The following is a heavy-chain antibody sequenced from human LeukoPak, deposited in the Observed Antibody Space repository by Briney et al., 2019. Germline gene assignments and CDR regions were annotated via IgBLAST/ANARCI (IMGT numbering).Heavy chain of an antibody. D-gene: IGHD2-15*01. CDR1: GFTFSSYW. J-gene: IGHJ3*02. Sequence: GGSLRLSCAASGFTFSSYWMHWVRQAPGKGLVWVSRINSDGSSTSYADSVKGRFTISRDNSKNTLYLQMNSLRAEDTAVYYCAKMFLGYCSGGSCYFSAFDIWGQGTMVTVSS. CDR3: AKMFLGYCSGGSCYFSAFDI. V-gene: IGHV3-74*01. CDR2: INSDGSST.